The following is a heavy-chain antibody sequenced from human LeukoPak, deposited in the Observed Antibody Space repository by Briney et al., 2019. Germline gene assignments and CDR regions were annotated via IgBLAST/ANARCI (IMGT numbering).Heavy chain of an antibody. CDR3: ARDYYDSSGYYYVFAY. D-gene: IGHD3-22*01. CDR2: ISAYNGNT. Sequence: ASVTVSCKASAYTFTNYGISWVRQAPGQGLEWMGWISAYNGNTNQAQKLQGRVTMTTDTSTRTAYMELRSLRSDDTAVYYCARDYYDSSGYYYVFAYWGQGTLVTVSS. CDR1: AYTFTNYG. V-gene: IGHV1-18*01. J-gene: IGHJ4*02.